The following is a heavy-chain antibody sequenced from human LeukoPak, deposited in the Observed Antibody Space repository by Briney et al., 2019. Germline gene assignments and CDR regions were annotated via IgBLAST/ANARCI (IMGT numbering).Heavy chain of an antibody. V-gene: IGHV1-69*04. D-gene: IGHD5-18*01. CDR2: IIPVLNIT. CDR1: GGTFSSSA. Sequence: SVTVTCKTSGGTFSSSAITWVRQAPGHGLEWMGRIIPVLNITTYAQKFQGSVTITADTSTSTVYMELSSLRSEETAVYYCARDQGLTAPPPYGLDLWGQGTTVIVSS. J-gene: IGHJ6*02. CDR3: ARDQGLTAPPPYGLDL.